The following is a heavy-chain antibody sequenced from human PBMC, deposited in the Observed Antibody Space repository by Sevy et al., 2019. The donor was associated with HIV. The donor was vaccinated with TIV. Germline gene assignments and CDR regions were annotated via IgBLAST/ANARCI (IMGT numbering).Heavy chain of an antibody. V-gene: IGHV3-7*01. CDR1: GFTCSNYR. CDR2: ITEDGSDK. D-gene: IGHD2-15*01. CDR3: VRDSLASATDFDY. J-gene: IGHJ4*02. Sequence: GGSLRLSCEVSGFTCSNYRMTWVRQAPGKGLDCVANITEDGSDKYYGDSVKGRFSRSRDNANNSLYLQMDSLRAEDTVVYYCVRDSLASATDFDYWGQGTLVTVSS.